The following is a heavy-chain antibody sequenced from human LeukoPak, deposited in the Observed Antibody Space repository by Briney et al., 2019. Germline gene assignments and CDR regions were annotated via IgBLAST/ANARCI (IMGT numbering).Heavy chain of an antibody. V-gene: IGHV1-69*05. D-gene: IGHD3-22*01. J-gene: IGHJ4*02. Sequence: SVKVSCKASGGTFSSYAISWVRQAPGQGLEWMGRIIPIFGTANYAQKFQGRVTITTDESTSTAYMELSSLRSEDTAVYYCARTAQYSSGYPYYFDYWGQGTLVAVSS. CDR2: IIPIFGTA. CDR1: GGTFSSYA. CDR3: ARTAQYSSGYPYYFDY.